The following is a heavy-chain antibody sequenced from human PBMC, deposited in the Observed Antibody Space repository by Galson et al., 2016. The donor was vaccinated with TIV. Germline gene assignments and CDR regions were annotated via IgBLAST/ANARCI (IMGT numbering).Heavy chain of an antibody. CDR1: GFTFSPYS. V-gene: IGHV3-30-3*01. Sequence: SLRLSCAASGFTFSPYSMHWVRQAPGQGLEWVSFISYDGSDKNYVDSVKGRFTIPRDKSKNTLYLQMNRLRAEDTALYYCARGFSSYYFDYWGQGTLVTVSS. CDR2: ISYDGSDK. D-gene: IGHD6-13*01. CDR3: ARGFSSYYFDY. J-gene: IGHJ4*02.